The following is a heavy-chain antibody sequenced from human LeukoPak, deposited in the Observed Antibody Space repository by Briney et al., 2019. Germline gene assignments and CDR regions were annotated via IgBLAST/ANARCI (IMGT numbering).Heavy chain of an antibody. CDR3: ARLDDYAWGSYRFDH. Sequence: GGSLRLSCAASGVXVSSNFISWVRQAPGKGLEWVSVIYTDGKTYHADSVRGRFTISRDNSRNTVYLQLNSLRAEDTAVYYCARLDDYAWGSYRFDHWGQGTLVTVSA. D-gene: IGHD3-16*02. V-gene: IGHV3-66*04. CDR2: IYTDGKT. CDR1: GVXVSSNF. J-gene: IGHJ4*02.